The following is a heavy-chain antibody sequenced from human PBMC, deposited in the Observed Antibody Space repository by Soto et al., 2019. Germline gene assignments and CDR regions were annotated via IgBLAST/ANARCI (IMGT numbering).Heavy chain of an antibody. J-gene: IGHJ4*02. D-gene: IGHD6-19*01. V-gene: IGHV4-31*03. CDR3: AADRHSSGYMEY. CDR2: IYYSGST. Sequence: SETLSLTCTVSGGSISSGGYYWSWIRQHPGKGLEWIGYIYYSGSTYYNPSLKSRVTISVDTSKNQFSLKLSSVTAADTAVYYCAADRHSSGYMEYWGQGTLVTVSS. CDR1: GGSISSGGYY.